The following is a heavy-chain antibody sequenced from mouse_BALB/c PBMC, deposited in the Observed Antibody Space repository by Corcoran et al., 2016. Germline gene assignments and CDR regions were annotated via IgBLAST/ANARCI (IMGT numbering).Heavy chain of an antibody. D-gene: IGHD3-2*01. Sequence: QVQLQQSGPELVKPGASVKISCTASGYSFTHYYIHWVKQRPGQGLEWIGWIFPGSGNTKYNEKFKGKATLTADTSSSTAYMQLSSLTSEDSAVYFCAKTARATYYFDYLGQGTTLTVSS. V-gene: IGHV1-66*01. CDR1: GYSFTHYY. J-gene: IGHJ2*01. CDR3: AKTARATYYFDY. CDR2: IFPGSGNT.